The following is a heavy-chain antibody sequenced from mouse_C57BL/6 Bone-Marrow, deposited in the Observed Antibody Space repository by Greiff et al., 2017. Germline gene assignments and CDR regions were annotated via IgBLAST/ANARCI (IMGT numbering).Heavy chain of an antibody. V-gene: IGHV1-47*01. CDR3: ARSSTFFYYFDH. CDR2: FHTYNDDT. Sequence: QVQLQQSGAELVKPGASVKMSCKASGYTFTTYPIEWMKQNHGKSLEWIGNFHTYNDDTKYNEKFTGKATLTVDKPSITVYLELSRLTSDDSSVYYCARSSTFFYYFDHWGQGTTLTVSS. CDR1: GYTFTTYP. J-gene: IGHJ2*01. D-gene: IGHD5-1*01.